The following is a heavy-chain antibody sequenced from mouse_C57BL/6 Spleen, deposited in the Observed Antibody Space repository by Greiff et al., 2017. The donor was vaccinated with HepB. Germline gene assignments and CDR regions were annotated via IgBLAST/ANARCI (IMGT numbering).Heavy chain of an antibody. CDR1: GFTFTDYY. Sequence: EVKLMESGGGLVQPGGSLSLSCAASGFTFTDYYMSWVRQPPGKALEWLGFIRNKANGYTTEYSASVKGRFTISRDNSQSILYLQMNALRAEDSATYYCARYHYYGIGDYAMDYWGQGTSVTVSS. CDR3: ARYHYYGIGDYAMDY. V-gene: IGHV7-3*01. D-gene: IGHD1-2*01. J-gene: IGHJ4*01. CDR2: IRNKANGYTT.